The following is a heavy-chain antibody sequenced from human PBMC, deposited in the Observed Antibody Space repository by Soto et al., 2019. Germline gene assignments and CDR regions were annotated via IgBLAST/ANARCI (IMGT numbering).Heavy chain of an antibody. CDR3: ARARYCTSASCPGYFQH. CDR1: GVSFSGYY. J-gene: IGHJ1*01. D-gene: IGHD2-2*01. V-gene: IGHV4-34*01. CDR2: INHSGST. Sequence: SETLSLTCAVYGVSFSGYYWSWIRQPPGKGLEWIGEINHSGSTNYNPSLKSRVTMSVDTSRNQFSLKLSSVTAADTAVYYCARARYCTSASCPGYFQHWGQGTLVTVSS.